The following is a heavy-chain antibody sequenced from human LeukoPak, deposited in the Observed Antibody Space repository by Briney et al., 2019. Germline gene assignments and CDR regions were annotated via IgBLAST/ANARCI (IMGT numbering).Heavy chain of an antibody. CDR2: IIPIFGTA. D-gene: IGHD3-22*01. CDR1: GGTFSSYA. Sequence: PVKVSCKGSGGTFSSYAISWVRQAPGRGLEWMGGIIPIFGTANYAQKFQGRVTITTDESTSTAYMELSSLRSEDTAVYYCARVGQYYDSSGLSNTFDIWGQGTMVTVSS. V-gene: IGHV1-69*05. J-gene: IGHJ3*02. CDR3: ARVGQYYDSSGLSNTFDI.